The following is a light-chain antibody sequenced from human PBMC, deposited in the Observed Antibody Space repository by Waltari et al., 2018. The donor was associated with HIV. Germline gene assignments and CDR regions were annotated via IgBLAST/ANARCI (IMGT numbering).Light chain of an antibody. V-gene: IGKV1-39*01. J-gene: IGKJ5*01. Sequence: DIQMTQSPSSLSASIGDTVTITCRASQTIDNYLNWYQQQSGRVTKLLIYLTSTLQTGVPSRFSGRGSGTLFSLIINDVQPEDLATYFCQQTYSPPRTFGPGTRLE. CDR3: QQTYSPPRT. CDR2: LTS. CDR1: QTIDNY.